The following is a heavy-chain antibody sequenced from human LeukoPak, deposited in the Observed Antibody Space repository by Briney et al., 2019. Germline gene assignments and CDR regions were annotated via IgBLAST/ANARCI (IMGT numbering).Heavy chain of an antibody. Sequence: ASVKVSCKASGGTFSSYAISWVRQAPGQGLEWMGGIIPIFGTANYAQKFQGRVTITADESTSTAYMELSSLRSDDTAVYYCASGIAAAAHAFDIWGQGTMVTVSS. CDR1: GGTFSSYA. J-gene: IGHJ3*02. CDR3: ASGIAAAAHAFDI. D-gene: IGHD6-13*01. V-gene: IGHV1-69*13. CDR2: IIPIFGTA.